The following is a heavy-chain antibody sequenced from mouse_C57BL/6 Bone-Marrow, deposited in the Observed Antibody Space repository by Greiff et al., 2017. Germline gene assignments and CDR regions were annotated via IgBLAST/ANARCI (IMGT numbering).Heavy chain of an antibody. V-gene: IGHV5-9*01. CDR1: GFTFSSYT. CDR3: SKTVTTGLATKYFHF. D-gene: IGHD1-1*01. J-gene: IGHJ1*03. CDR2: ISGGGGNT. Sequence: EVKLMESGGGLVKPGGSLKLSCAASGFTFSSYTMSWVRQTPEKRLQWVAAISGGGGNTYYPDSVKGRFTISRDNDKNILYLQMSRLRSEDHALYYSSKTVTTGLATKYFHFRGTGTTVTGPS.